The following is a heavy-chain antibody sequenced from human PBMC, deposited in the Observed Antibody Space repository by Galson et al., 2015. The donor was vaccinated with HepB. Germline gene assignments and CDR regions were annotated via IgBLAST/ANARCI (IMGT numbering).Heavy chain of an antibody. V-gene: IGHV3-23*01. J-gene: IGHJ5*02. D-gene: IGHD3-16*01. Sequence: SLRLSCAGSGVIFRHHAMAWIRQAPGKGLEWVSGINGRGSPRSYSDAVKGLFSISRDNSKATVFLRKANLKAEDPAVYYCVKEGSWFGGDWFDPWGQGAPVTVS. CDR3: VKEGSWFGGDWFDP. CDR2: INGRGSPR. CDR1: GVIFRHHA.